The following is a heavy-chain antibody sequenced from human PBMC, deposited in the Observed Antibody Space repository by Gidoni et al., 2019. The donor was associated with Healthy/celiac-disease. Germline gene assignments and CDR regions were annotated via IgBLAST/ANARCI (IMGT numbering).Heavy chain of an antibody. J-gene: IGHJ6*03. D-gene: IGHD5-18*01. CDR1: GFTFSSYA. V-gene: IGHV3-23*01. CDR2: ISGSGGST. Sequence: EVQLLESGGGLVQPGGSLSLSCAASGFTFSSYAMSWVRQAPGKGLEWVSAISGSGGSTYYADSVKGRFTISRDNSKNTLYLQMNSLRAEDTAVYYCAKDQKDRPWIQLWLRPPYYMDVWGKGTTVTVSS. CDR3: AKDQKDRPWIQLWLRPPYYMDV.